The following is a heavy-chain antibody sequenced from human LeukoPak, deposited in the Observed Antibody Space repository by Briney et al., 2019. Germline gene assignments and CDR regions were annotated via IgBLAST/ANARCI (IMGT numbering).Heavy chain of an antibody. Sequence: PGGSLRLSCVVSGFTFSSYGMNWVRQAPGKGPEWVSGISGSGGTTYYADSVKGRFTISRDNSKNTLYLQMNSLRAEDTAVYYCANHRTYYYYYMDVWGKGTTVTVSS. D-gene: IGHD1-14*01. CDR3: ANHRTYYYYYMDV. V-gene: IGHV3-23*01. J-gene: IGHJ6*03. CDR1: GFTFSSYG. CDR2: ISGSGGTT.